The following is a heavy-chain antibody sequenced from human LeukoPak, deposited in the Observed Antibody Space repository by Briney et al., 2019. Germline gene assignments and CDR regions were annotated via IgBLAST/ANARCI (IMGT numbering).Heavy chain of an antibody. Sequence: PSETLSLSCAVYGGTFSGYCWRWVRQPPGKGLEWIGEINHSGSTNYNPSLKSRVTISVDTSKNQFSLKLSSVTAADTAVYYCARGYSYGRNYYYYYMDVWGKGTTVTVSS. D-gene: IGHD5-18*01. V-gene: IGHV4-34*01. J-gene: IGHJ6*03. CDR1: GGTFSGYC. CDR2: INHSGST. CDR3: ARGYSYGRNYYYYYMDV.